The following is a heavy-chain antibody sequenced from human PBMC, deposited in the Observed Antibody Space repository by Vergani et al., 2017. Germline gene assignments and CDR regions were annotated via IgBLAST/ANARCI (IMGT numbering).Heavy chain of an antibody. Sequence: EVQLVESGGGLVQPGGSLRLSCAASGFTFSSYDMHWVRQATGKGLEWVSAIGTAGDPYYPGSVKGRFTISRENATNSLYLQMNSLRAGDTAVYYCARGSITGTTDYYYYMDVWGKGTTVTVSS. V-gene: IGHV3-13*05. D-gene: IGHD1-7*01. CDR3: ARGSITGTTDYYYYMDV. CDR2: IGTAGDP. J-gene: IGHJ6*03. CDR1: GFTFSSYD.